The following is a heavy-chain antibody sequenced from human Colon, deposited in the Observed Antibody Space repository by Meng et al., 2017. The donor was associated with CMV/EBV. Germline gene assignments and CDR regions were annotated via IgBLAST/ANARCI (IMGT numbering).Heavy chain of an antibody. CDR2: IIPIFGTA. J-gene: IGHJ6*02. CDR1: GGTFSSYA. D-gene: IGHD1-14*01. CDR3: AITTRKDYYYGMDV. V-gene: IGHV1-69*06. Sequence: SVKVSCKASGGTFSSYAISWVRQAPGQGLEWMGGIIPIFGTANYAQKFQGRVTITADKSTSTAYMELSSLRSEDTAVYYCAITTRKDYYYGMDVWGQGTTVTVSS.